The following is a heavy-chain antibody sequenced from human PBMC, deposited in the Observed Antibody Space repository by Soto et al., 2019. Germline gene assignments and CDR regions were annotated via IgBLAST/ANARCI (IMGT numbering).Heavy chain of an antibody. CDR1: GGSISSGGYS. Sequence: QLQLQESGSGLVKSSQTLSLTCAVSGGSISSGGYSWSWVRQPPGKGLEWIGNIYHSGSTYYNPSLRSRVTISQASSKTQFSLKPRSVTAADTAVYYCARVMTDEDAYVAYWGQGTLVTVSS. CDR2: IYHSGST. V-gene: IGHV4-30-2*01. D-gene: IGHD2-15*01. CDR3: ARVMTDEDAYVAY. J-gene: IGHJ4*02.